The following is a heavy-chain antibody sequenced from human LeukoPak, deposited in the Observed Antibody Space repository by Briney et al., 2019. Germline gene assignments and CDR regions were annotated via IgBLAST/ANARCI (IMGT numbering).Heavy chain of an antibody. Sequence: PSETLSPTCTVSGGSISSYYWSWIRQPPGKGLEWIGYIYYSGSTNYNPSLKSRVTISVDTSKNQFSLKLSSVTAADTAVYYCARDPSRGYSGYVAFDIWGQGTMVTVSS. CDR3: ARDPSRGYSGYVAFDI. D-gene: IGHD5-12*01. V-gene: IGHV4-59*01. CDR1: GGSISSYY. J-gene: IGHJ3*02. CDR2: IYYSGST.